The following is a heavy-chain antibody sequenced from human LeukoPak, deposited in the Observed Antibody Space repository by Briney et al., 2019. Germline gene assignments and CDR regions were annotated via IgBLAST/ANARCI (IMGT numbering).Heavy chain of an antibody. CDR2: ISGSGGST. V-gene: IGHV3-23*01. D-gene: IGHD3-9*01. CDR1: GFTFSSYA. CDR3: AKDASMYYDILTGADH. Sequence: GRSLRLSCAASGFTFSSYAMHWVRQAPGKGLEWVSAISGSGGSTYCADSVKGRFTISRDNSKNTLYLQMNSLRAEDTAVYYCAKDASMYYDILTGADHWGQGTLVTVSS. J-gene: IGHJ4*02.